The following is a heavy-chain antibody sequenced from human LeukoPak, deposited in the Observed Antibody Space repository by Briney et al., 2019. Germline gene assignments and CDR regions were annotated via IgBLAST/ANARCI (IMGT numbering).Heavy chain of an antibody. CDR1: GFTFSSYE. J-gene: IGHJ4*02. V-gene: IGHV3-48*03. CDR3: ASGGSSGWSY. D-gene: IGHD6-19*01. Sequence: PGGSLRLSCAASGFTFSSYEMNWVRQAPGKGLEWVSHIIGSGSTIYYADSVRDRFTTSRGNAKNSLYLQMNSLRAEDTAVYYCASGGSSGWSYWGLGTLVTVSS. CDR2: IIGSGSTI.